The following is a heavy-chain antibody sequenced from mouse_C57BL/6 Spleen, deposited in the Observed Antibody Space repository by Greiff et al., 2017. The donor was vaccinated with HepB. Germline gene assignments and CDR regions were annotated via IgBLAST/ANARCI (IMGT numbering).Heavy chain of an antibody. V-gene: IGHV5-9*01. J-gene: IGHJ4*01. CDR1: GFTFSSYT. Sequence: EVQVVESGGGLVKPGGSLKLSCAASGFTFSSYTMSWVRQTPEKRLEWVATISGGGGNTYYPDSVKGRFTISRDNAKNTLYLQMSSLRSEDTALYYCARHQGLYDYCFDYALDYWGQGTSVTVSS. CDR3: ARHQGLYDYCFDYALDY. D-gene: IGHD2-4*01. CDR2: ISGGGGNT.